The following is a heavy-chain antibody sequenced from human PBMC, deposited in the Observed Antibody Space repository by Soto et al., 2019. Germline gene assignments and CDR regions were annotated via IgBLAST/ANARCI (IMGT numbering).Heavy chain of an antibody. CDR3: GRGASGSYRLDY. J-gene: IGHJ4*02. D-gene: IGHD3-10*01. V-gene: IGHV3-74*01. Sequence: EVQLVESGGGLVQPGESLRLSCAASGFTFSSYWMHWVRQAPGKGLVWVSRINSGGSSTNYADSVKGQFTISRDNAKNTLYLQMNSLRAEDTAVYYCGRGASGSYRLDYWGQGTLVTVSS. CDR1: GFTFSSYW. CDR2: INSGGSST.